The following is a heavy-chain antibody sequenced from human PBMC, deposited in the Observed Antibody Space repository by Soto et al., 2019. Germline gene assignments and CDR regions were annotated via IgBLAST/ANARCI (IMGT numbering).Heavy chain of an antibody. Sequence: SEALSLTCTVSGGSISSGDYYWSWIRQPPGKGLEWIGYIYYSGSTYYNPSLKSRVTISVDTSKNQFSLKLSSVTAADTAVYYCARANPDGTFSAGDYWGQGTLVTVSS. CDR2: IYYSGST. V-gene: IGHV4-30-4*01. CDR1: GGSISSGDYY. J-gene: IGHJ4*02. CDR3: ARANPDGTFSAGDY.